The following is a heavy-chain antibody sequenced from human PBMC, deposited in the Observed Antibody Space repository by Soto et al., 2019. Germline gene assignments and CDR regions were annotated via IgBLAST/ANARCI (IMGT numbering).Heavy chain of an antibody. Sequence: ASVKVSCKASGDTFTSYAMHWVRQAPGQRLEWMGWINAGNGNTKYSQKFQGRLTITKDTSKNQVVLTMSNMDPVDTARYYCAHIVVAGLGYYFDHWGQGTLVTVSS. V-gene: IGHV1-3*01. CDR1: GDTFTSYA. J-gene: IGHJ4*02. D-gene: IGHD6-19*01. CDR2: INAGNGNT. CDR3: AHIVVAGLGYYFDH.